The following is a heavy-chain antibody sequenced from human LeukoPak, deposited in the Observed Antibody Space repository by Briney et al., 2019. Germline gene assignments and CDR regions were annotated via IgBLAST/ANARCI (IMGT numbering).Heavy chain of an antibody. CDR1: GFTFSDYY. Sequence: GGSLRLSCAPSGFTFSDYYMSWIRQAPGKGLEWVSYISSSGSTIYYADSVKGRFTISRDNAENSLYLQMNSLRAEDSAVYYCARGTGSVPDFFDYWGQGTLVTVSS. CDR3: ARGTGSVPDFFDY. J-gene: IGHJ4*02. CDR2: ISSSGSTI. D-gene: IGHD1-1*01. V-gene: IGHV3-11*04.